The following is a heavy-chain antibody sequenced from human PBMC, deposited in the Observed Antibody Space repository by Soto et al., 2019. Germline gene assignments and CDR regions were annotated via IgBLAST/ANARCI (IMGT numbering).Heavy chain of an antibody. J-gene: IGHJ3*02. CDR2: INPSGGST. CDR3: ARLNVDDDILTGYYSDAFDS. D-gene: IGHD3-9*01. V-gene: IGHV1-46*01. Sequence: ASVKVSCKASGYTSTSYYMHWVRQAPGQGLEWMGIINPSGGSTSYAQKFQGRVTMTRDTSTSTVYMELSSLRSEDTAVYYCARLNVDDDILTGYYSDAFDSWGQGTMVTFSS. CDR1: GYTSTSYY.